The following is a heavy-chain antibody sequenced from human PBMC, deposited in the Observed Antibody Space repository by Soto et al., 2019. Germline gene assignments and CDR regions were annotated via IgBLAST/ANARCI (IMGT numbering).Heavy chain of an antibody. D-gene: IGHD3-10*01. J-gene: IGHJ5*02. CDR2: ISFTGST. Sequence: QVQLQESGPGLVRPSETLSLTCTVSGDSISSYYWSWIRQPPGKGLEWIGYISFTGSTIYNPSLESRTTISLDTSKNQVSLKLKSVTAADTAVYFCASVGELPVWFDPWGPGTLVTVSS. CDR3: ASVGELPVWFDP. V-gene: IGHV4-59*12. CDR1: GDSISSYY.